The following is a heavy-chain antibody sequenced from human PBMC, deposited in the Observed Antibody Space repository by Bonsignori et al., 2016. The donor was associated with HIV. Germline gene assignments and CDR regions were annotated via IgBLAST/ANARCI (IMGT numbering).Heavy chain of an antibody. CDR2: INHSGST. V-gene: IGHV4-34*01. D-gene: IGHD6-13*01. Sequence: SETLSLTCAVYGGSFSGYYWSWIRQPPGKGLEWIGEINHSGSTNYNPSLKSRVTISVDTSKNQFSLKLSSVTAADTAVYYCARGRRWYNYWGQGTLVTSPQ. CDR1: GGSFSGYY. J-gene: IGHJ4*02. CDR3: ARGRRWYNY.